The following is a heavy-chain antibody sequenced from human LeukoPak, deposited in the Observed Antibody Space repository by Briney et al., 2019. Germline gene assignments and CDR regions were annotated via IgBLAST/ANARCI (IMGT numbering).Heavy chain of an antibody. Sequence: SETLSLTCTVSGGSVSSGSYYWSWIRQPPGKGLEWIGYIYYSGSTNYNPSLKSRVTISVDTSKNQFSLKLSSVTAADTAVYYCARTELSDGSGSYYNDAFDIWGQGTMVTVSS. CDR1: GGSVSSGSYY. D-gene: IGHD3-10*01. CDR3: ARTELSDGSGSYYNDAFDI. CDR2: IYYSGST. J-gene: IGHJ3*02. V-gene: IGHV4-61*01.